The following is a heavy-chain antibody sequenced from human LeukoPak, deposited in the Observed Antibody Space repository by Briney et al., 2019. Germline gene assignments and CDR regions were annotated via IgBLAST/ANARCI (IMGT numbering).Heavy chain of an antibody. CDR2: ISYNSASM. D-gene: IGHD3-22*01. V-gene: IGHV3-9*01. J-gene: IGHJ4*02. CDR1: GFPFVDYA. Sequence: PGGSLRLSCAASGFPFVDYAMHWVRQAPGKGLEWVSGISYNSASMGYAGSVKGRFTISRDNAKNPLCLQMNSLKTEGTAFYFCAKDFGSYDSSGYPLYYFDYWGQGTLVTVSS. CDR3: AKDFGSYDSSGYPLYYFDY.